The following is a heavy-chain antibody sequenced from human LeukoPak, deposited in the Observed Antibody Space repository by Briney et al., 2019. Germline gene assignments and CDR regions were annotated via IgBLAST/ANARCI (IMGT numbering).Heavy chain of an antibody. CDR1: GGSFSGYY. CDR2: INHSGST. CDR3: ARVGVPAALYWFDP. V-gene: IGHV4-34*01. Sequence: PSETLSLTCAVYGGSFSGYYWSWIRQPPGKGLEWIGEINHSGSTNYNPSLKSRVTMSVDRSKNQFSLKLNSVTAADTAVYYCARVGVPAALYWFDPWGQGTLVTVSS. D-gene: IGHD2-2*01. J-gene: IGHJ5*02.